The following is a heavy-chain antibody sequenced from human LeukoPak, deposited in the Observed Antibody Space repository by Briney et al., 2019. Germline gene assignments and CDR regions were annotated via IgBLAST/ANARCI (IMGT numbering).Heavy chain of an antibody. D-gene: IGHD3-22*01. V-gene: IGHV1-69*13. CDR3: ARVEHYDSSGPDAFDI. CDR1: GGTFSSYA. Sequence: SVKVSCKASGGTFSSYAISWVRQAPGQGLEWMGGIIPIFGTANYAQKFRGRVTITADESTSTAYMELSSLRSEDTAVYYCARVEHYDSSGPDAFDIWGQGTMVTVSS. CDR2: IIPIFGTA. J-gene: IGHJ3*02.